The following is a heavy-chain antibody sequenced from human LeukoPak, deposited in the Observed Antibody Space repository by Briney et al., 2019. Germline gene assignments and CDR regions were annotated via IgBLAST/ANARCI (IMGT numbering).Heavy chain of an antibody. Sequence: ASVKLSCKASGYTFTSNYIHWVRQAPGQGLEWMGVIYPRDGSTSYAQKFQGRVTVTRDTPTSTVHMELSGLRSEDTAVYYCARGVGDDYYDLKEDDYWGQGTLVTVSS. CDR3: ARGVGDDYYDLKEDDY. CDR2: IYPRDGST. V-gene: IGHV1-46*01. D-gene: IGHD3-22*01. J-gene: IGHJ4*02. CDR1: GYTFTSNY.